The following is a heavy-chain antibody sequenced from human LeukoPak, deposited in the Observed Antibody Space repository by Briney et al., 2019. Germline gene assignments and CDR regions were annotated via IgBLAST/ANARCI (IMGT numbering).Heavy chain of an antibody. Sequence: GGSLRLSCAASGFTFSSYGMHWVRQAPGKGLEWVAFIRYDGNNKYYADSVKGRFTISRDNSKNTLYLQMNSLRAEDTAVYYCAKVGGGGITISGEDYWGQGTLVTVSS. CDR2: IRYDGNNK. CDR3: AKVGGGGITISGEDY. J-gene: IGHJ4*02. V-gene: IGHV3-30*02. CDR1: GFTFSSYG. D-gene: IGHD3-3*01.